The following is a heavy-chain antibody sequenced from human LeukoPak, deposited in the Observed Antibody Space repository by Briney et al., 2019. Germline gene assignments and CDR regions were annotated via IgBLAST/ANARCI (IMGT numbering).Heavy chain of an antibody. Sequence: SETLSLTCTVSGGSISSSSYYWGWIRQPPGKGLEWIGSIYYSGSTYYNPSLKSRVTISVDTSKNQFSLKLSSVTAADTAVYYCARQDQYNWNLALFDYWGQGTLVTVSS. CDR3: ARQDQYNWNLALFDY. V-gene: IGHV4-39*01. J-gene: IGHJ4*02. D-gene: IGHD1-1*01. CDR1: GGSISSSSYY. CDR2: IYYSGST.